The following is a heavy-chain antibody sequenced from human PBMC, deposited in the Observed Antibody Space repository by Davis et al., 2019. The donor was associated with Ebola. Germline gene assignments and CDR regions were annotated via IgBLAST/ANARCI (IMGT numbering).Heavy chain of an antibody. D-gene: IGHD6-19*01. CDR2: IYYSGST. J-gene: IGHJ5*02. CDR3: ARARYSSGWYVREGWFDP. CDR1: GGSMSSGGYY. Sequence: MPSETLSLTCTVSGGSMSSGGYYWSWIRQHPGKGLEWIGYIYYSGSTNYNPSLKSRVTISVDTSKNQFSLKLSSVTAADTAVYYCARARYSSGWYVREGWFDPWGQGTLVTVSS. V-gene: IGHV4-61*08.